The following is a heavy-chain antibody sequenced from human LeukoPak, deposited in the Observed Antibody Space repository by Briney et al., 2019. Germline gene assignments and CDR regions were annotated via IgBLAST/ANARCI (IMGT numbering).Heavy chain of an antibody. D-gene: IGHD3-10*01. V-gene: IGHV3-21*01. CDR3: ARMVRGVIHAFDI. J-gene: IGHJ3*02. CDR2: ISSSSSYI. CDR1: GFTFSSYS. Sequence: GGSLRLSCAASGFTFSSYSMNWVRQAPGKGLEWVSSISSSSSYIYYADSVKGRFTISRDNAKNSLYLQMNSLRAEDTAVYYCARMVRGVIHAFDIWGQGTMVSVSS.